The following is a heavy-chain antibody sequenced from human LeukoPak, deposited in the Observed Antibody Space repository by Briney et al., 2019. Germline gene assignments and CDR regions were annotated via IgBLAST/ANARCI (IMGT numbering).Heavy chain of an antibody. Sequence: GRSLRLSCAASGFTFSSYGTHWVRQAPGKGLEWVAVISYDGSNKYYADSVKGRFTISRDNSKNTLYLQMNSLRAEDTAVYYCAKDEGGSGSYYNDILDYWGQGTLVTVSS. CDR1: GFTFSSYG. V-gene: IGHV3-30*18. J-gene: IGHJ4*02. CDR3: AKDEGGSGSYYNDILDY. CDR2: ISYDGSNK. D-gene: IGHD3-10*01.